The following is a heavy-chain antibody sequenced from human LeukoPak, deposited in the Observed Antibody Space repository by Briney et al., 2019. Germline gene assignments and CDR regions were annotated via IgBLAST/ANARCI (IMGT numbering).Heavy chain of an antibody. Sequence: ASVKVSCKASGYTFTSYYMHWVRQAPGQGVEWMGIINPSGGTTTYAQKFQGRVTMTRDTSTSTVYMELSSLRSEDTAVYYCARPTSIIPAANIYYYYYGMDVWGQGTTVTVSS. D-gene: IGHD6-25*01. CDR1: GYTFTSYY. V-gene: IGHV1-46*01. CDR3: ARPTSIIPAANIYYYYYGMDV. J-gene: IGHJ6*02. CDR2: INPSGGTT.